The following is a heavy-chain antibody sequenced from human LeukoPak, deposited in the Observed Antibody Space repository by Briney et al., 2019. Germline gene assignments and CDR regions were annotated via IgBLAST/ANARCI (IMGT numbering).Heavy chain of an antibody. D-gene: IGHD3-22*01. CDR3: TRGTREIVVIITKYYVDY. V-gene: IGHV1-8*02. J-gene: IGHJ4*02. CDR2: MNPNSGNT. Sequence: ASVKVSCKASGGTFIHYSISWVRQATGQGLEWMGWMNPNSGNTGYAQKFQGRVTMTRNTSISTAYMELSSLRSEDTAVYYCTRGTREIVVIITKYYVDYWGQGTLVTVSS. CDR1: GGTFIHYS.